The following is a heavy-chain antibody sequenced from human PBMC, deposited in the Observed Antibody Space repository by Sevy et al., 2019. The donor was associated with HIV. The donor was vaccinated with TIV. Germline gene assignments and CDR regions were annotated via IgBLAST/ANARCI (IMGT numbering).Heavy chain of an antibody. CDR3: ARAYDSSGYTGRAWYFDL. CDR2: ISSSSSTI. D-gene: IGHD3-22*01. Sequence: GGSLRLSCAASGFTFSSYSMNWVRQAPGKGLEWVSYISSSSSTIYYADSVKGRFTISRDNAKNSLYLQMNSPRDEDTAVYYCARAYDSSGYTGRAWYFDLWGRGTLVTVSS. CDR1: GFTFSSYS. V-gene: IGHV3-48*02. J-gene: IGHJ2*01.